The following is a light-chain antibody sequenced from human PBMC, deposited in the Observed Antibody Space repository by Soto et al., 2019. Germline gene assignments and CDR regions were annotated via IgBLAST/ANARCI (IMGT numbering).Light chain of an antibody. CDR2: DVS. CDR3: CSYGGSYTPYV. V-gene: IGLV2-11*01. J-gene: IGLJ1*01. Sequence: QSVLTQPRSVSGSPGQSVTISCTGTSSDVGLYNSVSWYQQHPGKAPKLIIYDVSKRPSGVPDRFSGSKSGNTASLTISGLQAEDEGEYFCCSYGGSYTPYVFGTGTKLTVL. CDR1: SSDVGLYNS.